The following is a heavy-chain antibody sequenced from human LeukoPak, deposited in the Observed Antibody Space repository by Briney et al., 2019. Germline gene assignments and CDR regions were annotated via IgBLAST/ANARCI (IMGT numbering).Heavy chain of an antibody. CDR3: ARETGTYSAFDY. J-gene: IGHJ4*02. D-gene: IGHD1-26*01. CDR2: IYHTGST. V-gene: IGHV4-38-2*02. Sequence: SETLSLTCTVSGYSISSGYYWAWIRQPPGKGLEWIGTIYHTGSTYSNPSLKSRVTISVDTSKNQFSLRLSSVTAADTAVYYCARETGTYSAFDYWGQGTLVTVSS. CDR1: GYSISSGYY.